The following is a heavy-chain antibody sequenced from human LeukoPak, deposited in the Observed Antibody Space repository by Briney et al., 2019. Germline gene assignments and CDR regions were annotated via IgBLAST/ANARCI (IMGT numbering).Heavy chain of an antibody. CDR1: GGSTRSYY. CDR3: AREGGAISFIDY. D-gene: IGHD3-16*02. Sequence: PSETLSLTCTVSGGSTRSYYWSWIRQPPGKGLEWIGYIYNSGSTNYTPSLKSRVTISIDTSKNQFSLKLSSVTAADTAVYYCAREGGAISFIDYWGQGTLVAVSS. V-gene: IGHV4-59*01. CDR2: IYNSGST. J-gene: IGHJ4*02.